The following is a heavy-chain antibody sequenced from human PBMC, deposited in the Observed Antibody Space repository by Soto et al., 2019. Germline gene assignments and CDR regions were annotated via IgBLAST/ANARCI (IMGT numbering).Heavy chain of an antibody. V-gene: IGHV2-5*02. D-gene: IGHD1-26*01. CDR1: GFSLSTSGVG. CDR3: AHYPEWEGFDP. Sequence: QITLKESGPPLVKPTQTLTLTCTFSGFSLSTSGVGVGWIRQPPGKALEWLALIYWDDDKRYSPSLKSRLTITKDTSKNPVVLTLTNMAPVDTATYYCAHYPEWEGFDPWGQGTLVTVSS. CDR2: IYWDDDK. J-gene: IGHJ5*02.